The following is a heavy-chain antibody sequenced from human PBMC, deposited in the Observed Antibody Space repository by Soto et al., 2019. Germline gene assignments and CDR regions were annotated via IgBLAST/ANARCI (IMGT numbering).Heavy chain of an antibody. CDR2: SSGSGGST. J-gene: IGHJ6*02. CDR1: GFTFSSYA. D-gene: IGHD3-10*01. V-gene: IGHV3-23*01. CDR3: AKGPHYYGSGSQYGMDV. Sequence: GGSLRLSCAASGFTFSSYAMSWVRQAPGKGLEWVSASSGSGGSTYYADSVKGRFTISRDNSKNTLYLQMNSLRAEDTAVYYCAKGPHYYGSGSQYGMDVWGQGTTVTVSS.